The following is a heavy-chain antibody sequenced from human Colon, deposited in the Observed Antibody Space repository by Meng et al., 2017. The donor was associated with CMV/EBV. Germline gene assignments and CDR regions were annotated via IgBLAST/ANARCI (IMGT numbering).Heavy chain of an antibody. V-gene: IGHV4-34*02. CDR2: IYHSQL. CDR3: ATGSSQAWELLHY. CDR1: GGSFSNYF. D-gene: IGHD1-26*01. Sequence: QVQLQPWGAGLLKPSGTRSLTCTVYGGSFSNYFWTWIRQPPGKGLEWIGEIYHSQLNYNPSLKSRVTISRDTSKNQFSLKLSSVTAADTAVYYCATGSSQAWELLHYWGQGTLVTVSS. J-gene: IGHJ4*02.